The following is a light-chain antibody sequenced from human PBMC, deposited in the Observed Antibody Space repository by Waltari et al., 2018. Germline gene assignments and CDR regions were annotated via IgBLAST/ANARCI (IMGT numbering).Light chain of an antibody. J-gene: IGLJ7*01. Sequence: QSVLTQPPSVSAAPGQRVTISCSGGSSNIGNNYVSWYRQFPGTAPKTLIYENTGRPSGIPGRFSGSKAGTSATLDITGLQAGDEADYYCGTWDSSLSGAVFGGGTHLTVL. CDR3: GTWDSSLSGAV. V-gene: IGLV1-51*02. CDR2: ENT. CDR1: SSNIGNNY.